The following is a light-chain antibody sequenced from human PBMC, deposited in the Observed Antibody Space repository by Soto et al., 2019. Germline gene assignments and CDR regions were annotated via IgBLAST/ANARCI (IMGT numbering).Light chain of an antibody. Sequence: DIVMTQSPDSLAVSLGERATINCKSSQSVLYSSNNKNYLAWYQQKPGQPPKRLIYWASTRESGVPDRFSGSGSGTDFTLTISSLQAEDVAAYYCQQYYSTPYTFGQGTKLEIK. CDR2: WAS. J-gene: IGKJ2*01. CDR3: QQYYSTPYT. CDR1: QSVLYSSNNKNY. V-gene: IGKV4-1*01.